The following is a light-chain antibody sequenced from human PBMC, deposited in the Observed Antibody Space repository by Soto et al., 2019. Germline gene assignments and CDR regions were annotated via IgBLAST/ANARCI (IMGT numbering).Light chain of an antibody. CDR3: QTWDTGARVV. V-gene: IGLV4-69*01. CDR1: SGHSSYA. J-gene: IGLJ2*01. CDR2: LSSDGSH. Sequence: QPVLTQSPSPSASLGASVKLTCTLSSGHSSYAIAWHQQQPEKGPRYLMKLSSDGSHSKGDGIPDRFSGSSSGAERYLTISSLQSEDEADYYCQTWDTGARVVFGGGTQLTVL.